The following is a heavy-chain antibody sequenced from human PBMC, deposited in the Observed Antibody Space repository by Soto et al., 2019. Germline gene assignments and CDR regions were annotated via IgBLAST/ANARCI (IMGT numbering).Heavy chain of an antibody. CDR3: ALRGYYCMDV. Sequence: GASVKVSCKASGYTFTSYGISWVRQAPGQGLEWMGWISAYNGNTNYAQKLQGRVTITADKSTSTAYMELSSLRSEDTAVYYCALRGYYCMDVWGQGTTVTGSS. CDR2: ISAYNGNT. V-gene: IGHV1-18*01. J-gene: IGHJ6*02. D-gene: IGHD3-10*01. CDR1: GYTFTSYG.